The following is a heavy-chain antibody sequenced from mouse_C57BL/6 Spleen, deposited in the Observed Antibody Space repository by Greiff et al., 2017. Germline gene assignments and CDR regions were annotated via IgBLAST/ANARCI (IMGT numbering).Heavy chain of an antibody. D-gene: IGHD3-3*01. V-gene: IGHV5-16*01. J-gene: IGHJ3*01. CDR2: INYDGSST. CDR1: GFTFSDYY. Sequence: EVKLVESEGGLVQPGSSMKLSCTASGFTFSDYYMAWVRQVPEKGLEWVANINYDGSSTYYLDSLKSRFIISRDNAKNILYLQMSSLKSEDTATYYCAREGGGPFAYWGQGTLVTVSA. CDR3: AREGGGPFAY.